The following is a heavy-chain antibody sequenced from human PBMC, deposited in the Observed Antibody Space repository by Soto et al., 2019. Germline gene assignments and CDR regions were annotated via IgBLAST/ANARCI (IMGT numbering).Heavy chain of an antibody. V-gene: IGHV3-23*01. CDR2: ISASGGST. CDR1: EFHFISYA. D-gene: IGHD6-19*01. CDR3: AKRLQDYSSGTPYFDY. J-gene: IGHJ4*02. Sequence: GGPQIHSYAPSEFHFISYAVSWDRQDPGKGLEWVSTISASGGSTYYADSVKGRFTISRDNSKNSLYLQMNSLRAEDTAVYYCAKRLQDYSSGTPYFDYWSQGTLVTVSS.